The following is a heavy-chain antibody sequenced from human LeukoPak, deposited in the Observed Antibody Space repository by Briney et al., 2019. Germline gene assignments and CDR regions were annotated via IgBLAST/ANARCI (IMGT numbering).Heavy chain of an antibody. CDR2: IKDKTDGGTT. CDR1: GFTVNNAW. D-gene: IGHD6-19*01. CDR3: ATGYIVVAAPGDY. V-gene: IGHV3-15*01. Sequence: GGSLRLSCAASGFTVNNAWMNWVRQAPGKGLEWVGRIKDKTDGGTTDYAAPVKGRFTISRDDSRNTLYPQMNSLKIEDTAVYYCATGYIVVAAPGDYWGQGTLVTVSS. J-gene: IGHJ4*02.